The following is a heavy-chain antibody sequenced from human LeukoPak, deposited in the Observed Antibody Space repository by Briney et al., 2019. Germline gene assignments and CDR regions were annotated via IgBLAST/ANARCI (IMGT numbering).Heavy chain of an antibody. CDR1: GYTFTSYY. CDR2: INPSGGST. J-gene: IGHJ4*02. D-gene: IGHD3-22*01. V-gene: IGHV1-46*01. Sequence: ASVKVSCKASGYTFTSYYMHWVRQAPGQGLEWMGIINPSGGSTSYAQKFQGRVTMTRDMSTSTVYMELSSLRSEDTAVYYCARGGTYYYDSSGYLTFDYWGQGTLVTVSS. CDR3: ARGGTYYYDSSGYLTFDY.